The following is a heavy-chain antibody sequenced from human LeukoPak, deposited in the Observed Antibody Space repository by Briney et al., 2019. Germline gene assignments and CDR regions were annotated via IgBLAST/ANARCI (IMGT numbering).Heavy chain of an antibody. V-gene: IGHV1-69*06. J-gene: IGHJ4*02. CDR2: IIPIFGTA. CDR1: GYTFTSYA. Sequence: ASVKVSCKASGYTFTSYAISWVRQAPGQGLEWMGGIIPIFGTANYAQKFQGRVTITADKSTSTAYMELSSLRSEDTAVYYCARSGQVGYSYGYGYWGQGTLVTVSS. D-gene: IGHD5-18*01. CDR3: ARSGQVGYSYGYGY.